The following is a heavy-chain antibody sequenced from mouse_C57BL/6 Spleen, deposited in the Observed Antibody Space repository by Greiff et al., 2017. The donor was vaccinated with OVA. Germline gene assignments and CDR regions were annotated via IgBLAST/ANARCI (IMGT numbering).Heavy chain of an antibody. D-gene: IGHD2-1*01. Sequence: EVHLVESGPGLVKPSQSLSLTCSVTGYSITSGYYWNWIRQFPGNKLEWMGYISYDGSNNYNPSLKNRISITRDTSKNQFFLKLNSVTTEDTATYYCADGNYEGYAMDYWGQGTSVTVSS. CDR1: GYSITSGYY. V-gene: IGHV3-6*01. J-gene: IGHJ4*01. CDR3: ADGNYEGYAMDY. CDR2: ISYDGSN.